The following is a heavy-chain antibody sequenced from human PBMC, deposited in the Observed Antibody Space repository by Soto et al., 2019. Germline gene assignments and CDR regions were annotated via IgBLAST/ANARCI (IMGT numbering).Heavy chain of an antibody. Sequence: SETLSLPCTVSGGSITNYYWSWIRQPPGKGLEWIGYIHSSGSTNYNPSLKSRVTISVDTSKSQFSLKLSSVTAADTAVYYCARLYTSSSGKNFDCWGQGTLVTVSS. D-gene: IGHD6-6*01. V-gene: IGHV4-59*01. CDR3: ARLYTSSSGKNFDC. CDR2: IHSSGST. CDR1: GGSITNYY. J-gene: IGHJ4*02.